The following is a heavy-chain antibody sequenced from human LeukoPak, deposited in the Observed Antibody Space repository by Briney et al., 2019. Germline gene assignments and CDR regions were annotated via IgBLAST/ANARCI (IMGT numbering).Heavy chain of an antibody. CDR1: GFTFSSYA. Sequence: GGSLRLSCAASGFTFSSYAMHWVRQAPGKGLEWVAVISYDGSNKYYADSAKGRFTISRDNSKNTLYLQMNSLRAEDTAVYYCAKEVGSSGWFPFDYWGQGTLVTVSS. D-gene: IGHD6-19*01. CDR2: ISYDGSNK. J-gene: IGHJ4*02. CDR3: AKEVGSSGWFPFDY. V-gene: IGHV3-30-3*01.